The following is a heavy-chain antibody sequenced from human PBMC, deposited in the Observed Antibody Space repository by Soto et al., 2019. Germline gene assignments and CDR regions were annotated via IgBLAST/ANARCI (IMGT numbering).Heavy chain of an antibody. CDR3: ARSRYYHDSSGYLLSPFDY. J-gene: IGHJ4*02. CDR1: GFSLSTSGMR. CDR2: IDWDDDK. V-gene: IGHV2-70*04. Sequence: SGPTLVNPTQTLTLTCTFSGFSLSTSGMRVSWIRQPPGKALEWLARIDWDDDKFYSTSLKTRLTISKDTSKNQVVLTMTNMDPVDTATYYCARSRYYHDSSGYLLSPFDYWGQGTLVTVSS. D-gene: IGHD3-22*01.